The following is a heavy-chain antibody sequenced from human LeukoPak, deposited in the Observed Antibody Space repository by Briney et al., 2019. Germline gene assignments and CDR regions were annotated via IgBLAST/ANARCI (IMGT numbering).Heavy chain of an antibody. CDR3: AGSTLWSGIFQY. J-gene: IGHJ1*01. Sequence: SVKVSCKASGGTFSSYAISWVRQAPGQGLEWMGRIIPIFGTANYAQKFQGRVTITTDESTSTAYMELSSLRSEDTAVYYCAGSTLWSGIFQYWGQGTLVTVSS. CDR2: IIPIFGTA. V-gene: IGHV1-69*05. D-gene: IGHD3-3*01. CDR1: GGTFSSYA.